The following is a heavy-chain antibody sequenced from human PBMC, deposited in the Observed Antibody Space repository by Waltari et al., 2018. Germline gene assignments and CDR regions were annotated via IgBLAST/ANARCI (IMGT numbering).Heavy chain of an antibody. D-gene: IGHD6-19*01. CDR1: AYTFSTYG. CDR3: ATAVGGNMEFDS. J-gene: IGHJ4*01. CDR2: DSANDGNT. V-gene: IGHV1-18*01. Sequence: QVHLVQSGAEVKTPGASVKVSCKASAYTFSTYGLTWVRQAPGQGLEWLGWDSANDGNTNYAPSLQDRVTLTTDTSTYTAYMELNSLRPDDTAVYYCATAVGGNMEFDSWGHGSLVTVSS.